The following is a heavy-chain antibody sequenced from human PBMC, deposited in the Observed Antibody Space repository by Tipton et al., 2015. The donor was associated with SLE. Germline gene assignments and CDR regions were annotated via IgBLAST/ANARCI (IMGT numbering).Heavy chain of an antibody. CDR2: VYTTGST. Sequence: TLSLTCTVSGGSINNGMYYYNWIRQPAGKGLEWIGRVYTTGSTNYNPSLKSRVTISVDTSKNQFSLKLSSMTAADTAVYYCARGTSSSRLLAWGQGTLVTVSS. V-gene: IGHV4-61*02. D-gene: IGHD3-3*01. J-gene: IGHJ5*02. CDR3: ARGTSSSRLLA. CDR1: GGSINNGMYY.